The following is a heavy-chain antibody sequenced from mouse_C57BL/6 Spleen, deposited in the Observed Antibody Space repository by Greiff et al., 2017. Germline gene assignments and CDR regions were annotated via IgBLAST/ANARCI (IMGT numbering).Heavy chain of an antibody. V-gene: IGHV1-82*01. CDR2: IYPGAGDT. CDR3: ARESAYYSNDFDY. D-gene: IGHD2-5*01. CDR1: GYAFSSSW. Sequence: QVQLQQSGPELVKPGASVKISCKASGYAFSSSWMNWVKQRPGKGLEWIGRIYPGAGDTNSNGEFKGKATLAADKSSSTSYMQLSSLTSVNSAVYVCARESAYYSNDFDYWGQGTTLTVSS. J-gene: IGHJ2*01.